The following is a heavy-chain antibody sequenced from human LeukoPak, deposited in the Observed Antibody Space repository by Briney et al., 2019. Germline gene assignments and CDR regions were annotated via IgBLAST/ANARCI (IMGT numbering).Heavy chain of an antibody. Sequence: PGGSLRLSCAASGFTFSSYAMSWVRQAPGKGLEWVSAISGSGGSTYYADSVKGRFTISRDNSKNTLYLQMNSLRAEDTAVYYCAKEGIMVRELPVPSPDYWGQGTLVTVSS. CDR2: ISGSGGST. D-gene: IGHD3-10*01. J-gene: IGHJ4*02. V-gene: IGHV3-23*01. CDR3: AKEGIMVRELPVPSPDY. CDR1: GFTFSSYA.